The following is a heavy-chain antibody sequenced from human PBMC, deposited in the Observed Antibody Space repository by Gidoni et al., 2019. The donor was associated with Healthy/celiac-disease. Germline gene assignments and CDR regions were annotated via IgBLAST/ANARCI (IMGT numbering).Heavy chain of an antibody. V-gene: IGHV3-23*01. Sequence: EVQLLESGGGLVQPGGSLRLYCAASGFTSSSYAMSWVRQAPGKGLEWVSAISVSGGSTYYADSVKGRFTISRDNAKNTLYLQMNSLRAEDTAVYYCAKTLYCSSTSCYSSGGYYFDYWGQGTLVTVSS. J-gene: IGHJ4*02. CDR3: AKTLYCSSTSCYSSGGYYFDY. CDR1: GFTSSSYA. CDR2: ISVSGGST. D-gene: IGHD2-2*01.